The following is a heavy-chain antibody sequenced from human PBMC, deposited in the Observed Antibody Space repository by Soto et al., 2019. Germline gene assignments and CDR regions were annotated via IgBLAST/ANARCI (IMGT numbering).Heavy chain of an antibody. V-gene: IGHV1-18*01. D-gene: IGHD2-2*01. CDR2: ISAYNGNT. CDR3: ARKKGYCSSASCYDYYYYGMDV. J-gene: IGHJ6*02. CDR1: GYTFTSDG. Sequence: ASVKVSCKASGYTFTSDGISWVRQAPGQGLEWMGWISAYNGNTNYAQKLQGRVTMTTDTSTSTAYMELRSLRSDDTAVYYCARKKGYCSSASCYDYYYYGMDVWGQGTTVTVSS.